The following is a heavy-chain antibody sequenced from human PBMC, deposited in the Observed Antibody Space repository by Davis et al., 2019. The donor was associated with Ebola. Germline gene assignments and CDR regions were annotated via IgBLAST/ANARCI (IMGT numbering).Heavy chain of an antibody. J-gene: IGHJ6*02. CDR3: ARELVGLYYYGMDV. V-gene: IGHV3-74*01. CDR1: GFSFSSYW. CDR2: IKSDGSTK. Sequence: GESLKISCAASGFSFSSYWMHWVRQAPGKGLVWVSRIKSDGSTKSYADSVKGRFTISRDNAKNSLYLQMNSLRAEDTAVYYCARELVGLYYYGMDVWGQGTTVTVSS.